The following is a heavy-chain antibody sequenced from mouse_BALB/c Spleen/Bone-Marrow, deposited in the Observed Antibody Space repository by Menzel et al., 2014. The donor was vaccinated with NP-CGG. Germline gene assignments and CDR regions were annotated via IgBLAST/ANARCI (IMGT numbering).Heavy chain of an antibody. J-gene: IGHJ2*01. D-gene: IGHD3-1*01. CDR3: TTLARSDFDY. CDR1: GYTFSNYW. Sequence: SGTVLARPGVAVKMSCKASGYTFSNYWMHWVKQRPGQGLEWIGTIYPGNSDTTYNQKFKGKAKLTAVTSTSTAYMELSSLTNEDSAVYYCTTLARSDFDYWGQGSTLTVSS. CDR2: IYPGNSDT. V-gene: IGHV1-5*01.